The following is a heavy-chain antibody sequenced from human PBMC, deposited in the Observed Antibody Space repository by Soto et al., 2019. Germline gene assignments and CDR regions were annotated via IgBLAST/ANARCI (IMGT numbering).Heavy chain of an antibody. CDR2: ISGSGGST. CDR1: GFTFNTYN. CDR3: SKEGYSYGSYFDY. J-gene: IGHJ4*02. D-gene: IGHD5-18*01. Sequence: GGSLRLSCVASGFTFNTYNMNWVRQAPGKGLEWVSAISGSGGSTYYADSVKGRFTISRDNSKNTLYLQMNSLRAEDTAVYYCSKEGYSYGSYFDYWGQGTLVSGSS. V-gene: IGHV3-23*01.